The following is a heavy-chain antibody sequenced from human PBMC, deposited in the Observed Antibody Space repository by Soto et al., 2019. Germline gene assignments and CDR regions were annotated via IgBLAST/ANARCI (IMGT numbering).Heavy chain of an antibody. D-gene: IGHD2-15*01. CDR1: GYTFTKYA. Sequence: ASVKFSCKASGYTFTKYALHWVRQAPGQRLDWMGWINAGNGNTKYSQKFQGRVTITRDTSASTSYMQLSSLRSEDTAVYYCARGEGYCSDGIFYRWFDPWGQGTLVTVSS. CDR2: INAGNGNT. CDR3: ARGEGYCSDGIFYRWFDP. J-gene: IGHJ5*02. V-gene: IGHV1-3*01.